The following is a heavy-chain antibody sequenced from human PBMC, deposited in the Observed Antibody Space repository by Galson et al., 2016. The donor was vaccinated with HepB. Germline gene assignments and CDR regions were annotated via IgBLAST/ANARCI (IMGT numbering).Heavy chain of an antibody. Sequence: SLRLSCAASGFTFSSYEMNWVRQAPGKGLEWVSYISSSGSTIYYADSVKGRFTISRDNAKSSLYLQMNSLRAEDTAAYYCAREYSYGYYYFYGVDVWGQGTTVTVSS. J-gene: IGHJ6*02. CDR3: AREYSYGYYYFYGVDV. CDR1: GFTFSSYE. CDR2: ISSSGSTI. D-gene: IGHD5-18*01. V-gene: IGHV3-48*03.